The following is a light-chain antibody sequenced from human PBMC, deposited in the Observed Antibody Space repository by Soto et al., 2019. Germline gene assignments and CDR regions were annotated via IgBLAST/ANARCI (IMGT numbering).Light chain of an antibody. Sequence: DIQLTQSPSFLSASVGDRVTITCRASQGISSYLAWYQQKPGKAPKLLIYAASTLQSGVPSRFSGSGSGTEFTLTISSLQPEDFATYYCQQRNSYPPDTFGQGTKLEIK. V-gene: IGKV1-9*01. CDR1: QGISSY. CDR2: AAS. CDR3: QQRNSYPPDT. J-gene: IGKJ2*01.